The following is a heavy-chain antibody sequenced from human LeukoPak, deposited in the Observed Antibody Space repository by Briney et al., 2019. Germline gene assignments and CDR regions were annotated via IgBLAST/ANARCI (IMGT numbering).Heavy chain of an antibody. Sequence: PGGSLRLSCAASGFTFDDYGMSWVRQAPGKGLEWVSGINWNGGSTGYADSVKGRFTISRDNAKNSQYLQMNSLRAEDTALYYCARDYCSSTSFGCYYGMDVWGQGTTVTVSS. J-gene: IGHJ6*02. D-gene: IGHD2-2*01. CDR3: ARDYCSSTSFGCYYGMDV. V-gene: IGHV3-20*04. CDR1: GFTFDDYG. CDR2: INWNGGST.